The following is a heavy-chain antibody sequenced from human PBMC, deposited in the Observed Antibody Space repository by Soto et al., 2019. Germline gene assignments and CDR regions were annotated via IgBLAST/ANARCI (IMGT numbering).Heavy chain of an antibody. J-gene: IGHJ5*02. V-gene: IGHV3-30-3*01. Sequence: GGSLRLSCAASGFTFSSYAMHWVRQAPGKGLEWVAVISYDGSNKYYADSVKDRFTISRDNSKNTLYLQMNSLRAEDTAVYYCARDRSSSSWYLGYDWFDPWGQGTLVTVSS. CDR3: ARDRSSSSWYLGYDWFDP. CDR2: ISYDGSNK. CDR1: GFTFSSYA. D-gene: IGHD6-13*01.